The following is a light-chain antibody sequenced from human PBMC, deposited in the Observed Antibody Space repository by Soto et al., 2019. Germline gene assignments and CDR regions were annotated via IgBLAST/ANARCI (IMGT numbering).Light chain of an antibody. J-gene: IGKJ1*01. V-gene: IGKV1-5*01. CDR1: QSISSW. CDR2: DAS. CDR3: QQYNSYSPST. Sequence: EMQMTKNPSTLSASVGDRVTITCRASQSISSWLAWYQQKPGKAPKLLIYDASSLESGVPSRFSGSGSGTEFTLTISSLQPDDFATYSCQQYNSYSPSTFGQGTKVDIK.